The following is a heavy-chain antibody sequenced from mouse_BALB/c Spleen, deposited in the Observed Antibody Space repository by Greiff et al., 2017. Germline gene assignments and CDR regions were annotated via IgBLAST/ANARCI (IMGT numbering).Heavy chain of an antibody. Sequence: VKLVESGAGLVKPGASVKLSCKASGYTFTEYIIHWVKQRSGQGLEWIGWFYPGSGSIKYNEKFKDKATLTADKSSSTVYMELSRLTSEDSAVYFCARHGSTMITTAWFAYWGQGTLVTVSA. D-gene: IGHD2-4*01. CDR1: GYTFTEYI. CDR3: ARHGSTMITTAWFAY. CDR2: FYPGSGSI. V-gene: IGHV1-62-2*01. J-gene: IGHJ3*01.